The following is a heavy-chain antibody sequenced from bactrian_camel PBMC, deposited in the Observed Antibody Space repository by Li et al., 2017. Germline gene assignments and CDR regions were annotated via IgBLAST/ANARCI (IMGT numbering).Heavy chain of an antibody. CDR3: AAAVGWICRLSSQQYAY. CDR2: IYTRGTTT. D-gene: IGHD5*01. Sequence: VQLVESGGGSVQVGGSLRLSCAASGYSYSNKCMAWFRQSPGEERGRVATIYTRGTTTSYARGVKGRFKISHGADKNSVYLEMNNLTPEDTAVYYCAAAVGWICRLSSQQYAYWGPGTQVTVS. CDR1: GYSYSNKC. V-gene: IGHV3S40*01. J-gene: IGHJ4*01.